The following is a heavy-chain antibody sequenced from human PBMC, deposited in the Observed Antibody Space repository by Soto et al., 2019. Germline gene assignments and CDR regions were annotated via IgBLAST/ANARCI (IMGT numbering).Heavy chain of an antibody. CDR1: GFTFSKYW. Sequence: EVQLVESGGGLVQPGGSLRLSCGASGFTFSKYWMTWVRQAPGKGLEWVANIKEDGGEDYYADSVKGRFTISRDNAKNSLFLQLSSLGAEYTAKSYCTREGQSSCCSSTTCYFFGLDVWGQGTTVTVS. CDR2: IKEDGGED. D-gene: IGHD2-2*01. V-gene: IGHV3-7*01. J-gene: IGHJ6*02. CDR3: TREGQSSCCSSTTCYFFGLDV.